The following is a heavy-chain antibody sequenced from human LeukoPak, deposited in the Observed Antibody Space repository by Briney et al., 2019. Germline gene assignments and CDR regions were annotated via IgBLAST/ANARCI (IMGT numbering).Heavy chain of an antibody. Sequence: ASVKASXKASGYTFTSYGISWVRQAPGQGLEWMGWISAYNGNTNYAQKLQGRVTMTTDTSTSTAYMELRSLRSDDTAVYYCARDRDGYPPDAFDIWGQGTMVTVSS. CDR1: GYTFTSYG. J-gene: IGHJ3*02. D-gene: IGHD5-24*01. CDR2: ISAYNGNT. CDR3: ARDRDGYPPDAFDI. V-gene: IGHV1-18*01.